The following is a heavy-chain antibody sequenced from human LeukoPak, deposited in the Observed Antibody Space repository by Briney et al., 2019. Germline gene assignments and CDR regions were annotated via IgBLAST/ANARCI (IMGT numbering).Heavy chain of an antibody. CDR1: GGSTSSYY. Sequence: SETLSLTCTVSGGSTSSYYWSWIRQPPGKGLEGIGYIYYSGSTNYNPSLKSRVTISVDTSKNQFSLKLSSVTAADTAVYYCARVDSSVDAFDIWGQGTMVTVSS. J-gene: IGHJ3*02. CDR2: IYYSGST. V-gene: IGHV4-59*01. D-gene: IGHD3-22*01. CDR3: ARVDSSVDAFDI.